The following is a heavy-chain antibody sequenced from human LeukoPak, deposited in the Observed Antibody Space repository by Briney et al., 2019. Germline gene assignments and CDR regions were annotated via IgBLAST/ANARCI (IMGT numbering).Heavy chain of an antibody. CDR2: INHSGST. V-gene: IGHV4-34*01. CDR1: GGSFSGYY. CDR3: ARTLYDYIWGSYRYCYFDY. J-gene: IGHJ4*02. D-gene: IGHD3-16*02. Sequence: SETLSLTCAVSGGSFSGYYWSWIRQPPGKGLEWIGEINHSGSTNYNPSLKSRVTISVDTSKNQFSLKLSSVTAADTAVYYCARTLYDYIWGSYRYCYFDYWGQGTLVTVSS.